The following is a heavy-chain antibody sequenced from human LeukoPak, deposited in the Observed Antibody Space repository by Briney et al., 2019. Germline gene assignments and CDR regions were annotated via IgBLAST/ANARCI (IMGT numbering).Heavy chain of an antibody. J-gene: IGHJ4*02. CDR2: ISGSGGST. Sequence: GGSLRLSCVASGFTFNIYAMSWVRQAPGKGLEWVSAISGSGGSTYYAGSVKGRFTISRDNSKNTLYLQMNSLRAEDTAVYYCAMYYYDSSGYSKSYYFDYWGQGTLVTVSS. CDR1: GFTFNIYA. CDR3: AMYYYDSSGYSKSYYFDY. V-gene: IGHV3-23*01. D-gene: IGHD3-22*01.